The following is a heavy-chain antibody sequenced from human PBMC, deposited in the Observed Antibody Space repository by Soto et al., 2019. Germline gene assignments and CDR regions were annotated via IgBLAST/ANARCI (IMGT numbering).Heavy chain of an antibody. CDR2: ITPSGRFI. D-gene: IGHD3-22*01. CDR3: AGTYDPTDY. Sequence: EEQFMESGGGLVKPGGSLRLSCAASGISFSDYHMNWVRQAPGKGLEWGASITPSGRFINYADSVEGRFIISRDNTKNSLFLQMNSLRGEDTAVYDCAGTYDPTDYWGQGTLVTVSS. V-gene: IGHV3-21*01. CDR1: GISFSDYH. J-gene: IGHJ4*02.